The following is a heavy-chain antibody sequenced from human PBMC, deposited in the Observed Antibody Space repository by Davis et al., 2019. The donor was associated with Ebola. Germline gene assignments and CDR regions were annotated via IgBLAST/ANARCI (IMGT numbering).Heavy chain of an antibody. J-gene: IGHJ4*02. V-gene: IGHV4-34*01. CDR1: GGSFRGYF. CDR2: INHSGST. Sequence: MPSETLSLTCGVSGGSFRGYFWTWIRQSPVKGLEWIGEINHSGSTNYNPSLKSRVVISLDTSKNQFSLMLTSVTAADTAVYYCARGPHYYASGSYYDYWGQGTLVTVSS. D-gene: IGHD3-10*01. CDR3: ARGPHYYASGSYYDY.